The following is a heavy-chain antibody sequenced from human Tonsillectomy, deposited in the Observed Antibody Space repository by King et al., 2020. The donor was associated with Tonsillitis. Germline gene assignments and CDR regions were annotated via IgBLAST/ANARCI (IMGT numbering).Heavy chain of an antibody. CDR1: GFTFTNAW. V-gene: IGHV3-15*01. J-gene: IGHJ5*02. Sequence: VQLVESGGGLVKPGGSLRLSCAASGFTFTNAWMSWIRQAPGKGLEWVGRIKGKTDGETTDYAAPVQGRFTISRADAKKTLYLQMNSLKTEDTAVYSCNAWFWTALGGWSVPWGQGTLVTVP. CDR3: NAWFWTALGGWSVP. D-gene: IGHD6-19*01. CDR2: IKGKTDGETT.